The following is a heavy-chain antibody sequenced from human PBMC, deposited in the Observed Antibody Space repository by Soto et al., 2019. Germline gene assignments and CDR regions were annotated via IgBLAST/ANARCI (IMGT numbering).Heavy chain of an antibody. D-gene: IGHD3-3*01. V-gene: IGHV3-23*01. CDR1: GFTFSSYA. Sequence: GGSLRLSCAASGFTFSSYAMSWVRQAPGKGLEWVSAISGSGGSTYYADSVKGRFTISRDNSKNTLYLQMNSLRAEDTDVYYCAKFGGITIFGVVDKYHFDYWGQGTMVTVSS. CDR3: AKFGGITIFGVVDKYHFDY. J-gene: IGHJ4*02. CDR2: ISGSGGST.